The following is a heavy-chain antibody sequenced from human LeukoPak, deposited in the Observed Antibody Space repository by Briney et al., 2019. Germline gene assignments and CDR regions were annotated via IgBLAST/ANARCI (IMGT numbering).Heavy chain of an antibody. CDR2: ISYDGSNK. Sequence: PGRSLRLSCAASGFTFSSYGMHWVRQAPGKGLGWVAVISYDGSNKYYADSVKGRFTISRDNSKNTLYLQMSSLRAEDTAVYYCAKDGPYSGSTESPFDYWGQGTLVTVPS. V-gene: IGHV3-30*18. CDR3: AKDGPYSGSTESPFDY. J-gene: IGHJ4*02. CDR1: GFTFSSYG. D-gene: IGHD1-26*01.